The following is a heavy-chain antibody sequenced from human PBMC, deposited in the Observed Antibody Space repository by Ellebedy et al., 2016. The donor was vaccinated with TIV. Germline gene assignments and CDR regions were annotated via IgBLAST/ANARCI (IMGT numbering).Heavy chain of an antibody. D-gene: IGHD4-17*01. CDR1: GHTFTGYY. J-gene: IGHJ4*02. CDR3: ARDGAVTTVFDY. V-gene: IGHV1-2*04. Sequence: AASVQVSCKASGHTFTGYYMHWAQQAPRQGLERRGRLNPNSSGTTYAQKFQGWVTMTRDTSISTAYMELSRLRSDDPAVYYCARDGAVTTVFDYWGQGTLVTVSS. CDR2: LNPNSSGT.